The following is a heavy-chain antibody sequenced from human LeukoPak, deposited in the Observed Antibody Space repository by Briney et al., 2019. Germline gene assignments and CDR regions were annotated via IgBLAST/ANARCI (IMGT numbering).Heavy chain of an antibody. V-gene: IGHV4-34*01. CDR3: ARGEQWLAKFDP. Sequence: TSSETLSLTCAVYGESFSGYYWSWIRQPPGKGLEWIGEINHSGSTNYNPSLKSRVTISVDTSKNQFSLKLSSVTAADTAVYYCARGEQWLAKFDPWGQGTLVTVSS. CDR2: INHSGST. CDR1: GESFSGYY. D-gene: IGHD6-19*01. J-gene: IGHJ5*02.